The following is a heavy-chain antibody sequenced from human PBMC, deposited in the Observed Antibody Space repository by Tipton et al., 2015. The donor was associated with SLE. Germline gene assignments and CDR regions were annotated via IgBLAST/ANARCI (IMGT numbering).Heavy chain of an antibody. CDR3: ARAGGVAAAGTRDAFDT. J-gene: IGHJ3*02. CDR2: IYHSGST. V-gene: IGHV4-4*02. Sequence: TLSLTCAVSGGSISSSNWWSWVRQPPGKGLEWIGEIYHSGSTNYNPSLKSRVTISVDKSKNQFSLKRSSVTAADTAVYYCARAGGVAAAGTRDAFDTWGQGTMVTVSS. CDR1: GGSISSSNW. D-gene: IGHD6-13*01.